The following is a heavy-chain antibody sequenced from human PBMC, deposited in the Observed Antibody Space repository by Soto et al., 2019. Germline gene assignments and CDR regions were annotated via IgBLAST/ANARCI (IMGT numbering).Heavy chain of an antibody. V-gene: IGHV4-34*01. J-gene: IGHJ5*02. CDR2: KNHRGST. CDR3: ARDRYRSYYNWNDKWVGYNWFDP. D-gene: IGHD1-1*01. CDR1: GGSFSGYY. Sequence: QVQLQQWGAGLLKPSETLSLTCAVYGGSFSGYYWSWIRQPPGKGLEWIGEKNHRGSTNYNPSLKCRVTISVDTSKNQFSLKLSSVTAADTAVYYCARDRYRSYYNWNDKWVGYNWFDPWGQGTLVTVSS.